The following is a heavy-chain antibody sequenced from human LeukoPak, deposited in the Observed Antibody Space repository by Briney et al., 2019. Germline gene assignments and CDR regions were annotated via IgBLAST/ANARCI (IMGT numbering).Heavy chain of an antibody. CDR3: ARAVDYYDSSRFDY. V-gene: IGHV3-53*01. CDR2: IYSGGST. Sequence: GGSLRLSCAAPGFTFSSNYMSWVRQAPGKGLEWGSVIYSGGSTYYADSVKGRFTISRDNSKTTLYLQMNSLRAEDTAVYYCARAVDYYDSSRFDYWGQGTLVTVSS. J-gene: IGHJ4*02. D-gene: IGHD3-22*01. CDR1: GFTFSSNY.